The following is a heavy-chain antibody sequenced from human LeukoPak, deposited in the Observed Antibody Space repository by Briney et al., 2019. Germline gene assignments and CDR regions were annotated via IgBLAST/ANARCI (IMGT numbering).Heavy chain of an antibody. CDR1: GGSFSSYY. CDR3: ARVGGGDPNWFDP. D-gene: IGHD2-21*02. CDR2: INHSGST. V-gene: IGHV4-34*01. Sequence: PSETLSLTCAVYGGSFSSYYWSWIRQPPGEGLEWIGEINHSGSTNYNPSLKSRVTISVDTSKNQFSLKLSSVTAADTAVYYCARVGGGDPNWFDPWGQGTLVTVSS. J-gene: IGHJ5*02.